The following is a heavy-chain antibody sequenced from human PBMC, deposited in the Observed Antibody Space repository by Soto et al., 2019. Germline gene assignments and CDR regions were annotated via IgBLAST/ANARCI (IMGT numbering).Heavy chain of an antibody. CDR3: ARGYCSGGSWGGAPRWFDA. J-gene: IGHJ5*02. Sequence: EVQLVESGGGLVKPGGSLRLSFAASGFTFSIYSMNWGRQAPEKGLEWVSSLSSSSSYIYYADSVKGRFTISRDNAKTSLYLPMNSVRAEDTAVYYCARGYCSGGSWGGAPRWFDAWGQGALVTVSS. CDR1: GFTFSIYS. CDR2: LSSSSSYI. V-gene: IGHV3-21*01. D-gene: IGHD2-15*01.